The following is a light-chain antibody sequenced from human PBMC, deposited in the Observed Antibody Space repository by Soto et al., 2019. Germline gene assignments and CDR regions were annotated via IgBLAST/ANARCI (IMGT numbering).Light chain of an antibody. V-gene: IGLV1-51*01. CDR3: GTWDSSLSAEI. CDR2: DSS. CDR1: SSNIGNDY. J-gene: IGLJ2*01. Sequence: QSVLTQPPSVSAAPGQKDTISCSGSSSNIGNDYVSWYQHLPGTAPKLLIYDSSKRASGIPDRFSGSRSGTSATLGITGVQTGDEADYYCGTWDSSLSAEIFGGGTK.